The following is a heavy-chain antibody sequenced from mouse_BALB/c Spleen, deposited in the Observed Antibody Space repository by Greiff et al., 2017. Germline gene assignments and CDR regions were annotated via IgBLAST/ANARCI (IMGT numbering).Heavy chain of an antibody. V-gene: IGHV1-87*01. J-gene: IGHJ3*01. D-gene: IGHD2-4*01. CDR2: IYPGDGDT. Sequence: QVQLQQSGAELARPGASVKLSCKASGYTFTSYWMQWVKQRPGQGLDWIGAIYPGDGDTRYTQKFKGKATLTADKSSSTAYMQLSSLASEDSAVYYCARGYDYGGFAYWGQGTLVTVSA. CDR3: ARGYDYGGFAY. CDR1: GYTFTSYW.